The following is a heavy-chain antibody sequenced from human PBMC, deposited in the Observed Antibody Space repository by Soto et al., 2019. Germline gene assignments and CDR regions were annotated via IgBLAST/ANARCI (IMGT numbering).Heavy chain of an antibody. CDR1: GGSISSYY. V-gene: IGHV4-59*01. J-gene: IGHJ4*02. CDR3: ARGFGVDY. CDR2: IYYSGST. D-gene: IGHD3-10*01. Sequence: SETLSLTCTVSGGSISSYYWSWIRQPPGKGLEWIGYIYYSGSTNYNPSLKSRVTISVDASKNQFSLKLSSVTAADTAVYYCARGFGVDYWGQGTLVTVSS.